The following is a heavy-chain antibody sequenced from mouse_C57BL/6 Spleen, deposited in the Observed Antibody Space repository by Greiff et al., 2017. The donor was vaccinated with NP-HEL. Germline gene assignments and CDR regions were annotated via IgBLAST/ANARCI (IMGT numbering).Heavy chain of an antibody. D-gene: IGHD1-1*01. CDR1: GFTFSDYY. V-gene: IGHV5-16*01. Sequence: EVNLVESEGGLVQPGSSMKLSCTASGFTFSDYYMAWVRQVPEKGLEWVANINYDGSSTYYLDSLKSRFIISRDNAKNILYLQMSSLKSEDTATYYCAREGLRSYYFDYWGQGTTLTVSS. J-gene: IGHJ2*01. CDR2: INYDGSST. CDR3: AREGLRSYYFDY.